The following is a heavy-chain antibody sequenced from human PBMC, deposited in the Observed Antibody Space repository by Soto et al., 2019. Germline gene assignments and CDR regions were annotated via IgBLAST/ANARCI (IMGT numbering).Heavy chain of an antibody. D-gene: IGHD1-1*01. CDR3: ATHQDHQQLAN. Sequence: QVQLVQSGAEVKKPGASVKVSCKASGYTFQTYDIVWVRQAAGQGLEWMGWVSPNSGGAMYAQKFQGRVTMTRDSSMSTAYMEFSSLRSDDTALYYCATHQDHQQLANWGQGTPLTVSS. CDR1: GYTFQTYD. CDR2: VSPNSGGA. J-gene: IGHJ4*02. V-gene: IGHV1-8*02.